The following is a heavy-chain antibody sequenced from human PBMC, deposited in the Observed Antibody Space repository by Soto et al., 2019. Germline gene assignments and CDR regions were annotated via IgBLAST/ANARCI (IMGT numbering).Heavy chain of an antibody. CDR3: AKREGNTYGVFN. V-gene: IGHV3-74*01. J-gene: IGHJ1*01. CDR1: GFSFSNYW. Sequence: EVQLVESGGGLVQPGGSLRLSCAASGFSFSNYWIHWVRQAPGKGLVWVSRIKTDGSSTDYAASVKGRFTISRDNAKNTLCLQMNSLSADDTAVYYCAKREGNTYGVFNLGQGALVTVSS. CDR2: IKTDGSST. D-gene: IGHD5-18*01.